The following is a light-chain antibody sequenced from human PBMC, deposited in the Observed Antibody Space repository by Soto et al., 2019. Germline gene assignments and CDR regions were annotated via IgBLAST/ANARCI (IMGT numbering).Light chain of an antibody. CDR1: HPISSW. Sequence: IQMTQSPPTRAASLGDGVTSAFPASHPISSWLAWYHQKPGKAPQLLIYDASNLESGVPSRFSGSGSGTEFTLTISRLQPEDFGIYYCQQYENYWTFGQGTKVDIK. CDR2: DAS. J-gene: IGKJ1*01. CDR3: QQYENYWT. V-gene: IGKV1-5*01.